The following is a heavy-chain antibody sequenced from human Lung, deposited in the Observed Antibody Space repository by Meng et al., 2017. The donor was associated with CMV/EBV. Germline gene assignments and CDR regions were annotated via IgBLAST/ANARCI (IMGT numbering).Heavy chain of an antibody. CDR3: ARDPQSVGESFDI. CDR2: IYYSGSG. D-gene: IGHD3-16*01. V-gene: IGHV4-31*03. CDR1: GGAINSGGYY. J-gene: IGHJ3*02. Sequence: SXTLSLXCTVSGGAINSGGYYWSWIRQHPGKGLEWIGYIYYSGSGYYNPSLRSRITMSVDTSKNQFSLKLTSVTPADTAVYYCARDPQSVGESFDIWGQGTMVTVSS.